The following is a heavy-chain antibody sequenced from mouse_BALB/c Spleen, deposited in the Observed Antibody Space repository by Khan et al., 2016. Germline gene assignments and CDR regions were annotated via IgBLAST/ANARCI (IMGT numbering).Heavy chain of an antibody. CDR2: ISYSGST. CDR3: ARGRYPAY. D-gene: IGHD2-14*01. V-gene: IGHV3-2*02. CDR1: GYSITSDYA. J-gene: IGHJ3*01. Sequence: EVQLQESGPGLVKPSQSLSLTCTVTGYSITSDYAWNWIRQFPGNKLEWMGYISYSGSTSYNPSLKSRTPITRDTSKNQFFLQLNSVTTEDTATYYCARGRYPAYWGQGTLVTVSA.